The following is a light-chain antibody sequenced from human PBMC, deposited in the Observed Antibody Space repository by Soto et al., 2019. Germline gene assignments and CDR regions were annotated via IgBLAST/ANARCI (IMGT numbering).Light chain of an antibody. V-gene: IGKV1-9*01. CDR2: AAS. CDR1: QGISSY. Sequence: DTQLTQSPSFLSASVGDRVTITCRASQGISSYLAWYQQKPGKAPKLLIYAASTLQSGVPSRFSGSGSGTEFTLTIGSLQPEDFASYYCQQVNSYPRTFGGGTKVEIK. J-gene: IGKJ4*01. CDR3: QQVNSYPRT.